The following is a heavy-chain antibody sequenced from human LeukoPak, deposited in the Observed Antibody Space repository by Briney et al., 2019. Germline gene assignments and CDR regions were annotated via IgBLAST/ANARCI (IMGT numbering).Heavy chain of an antibody. CDR2: ISGSGGST. V-gene: IGHV3-23*01. Sequence: GGSLRLSCAASGFTLSSYGMSWVRQAPGKGLEWVSAISGSGGSTYYADSVKGRFTISRDNSKNTLYLQMNSLRAEDTAVYYCAKDAQHIVVVPAAMPVWGQGTLVTVSS. CDR3: AKDAQHIVVVPAAMPV. CDR1: GFTLSSYG. J-gene: IGHJ4*02. D-gene: IGHD2-2*01.